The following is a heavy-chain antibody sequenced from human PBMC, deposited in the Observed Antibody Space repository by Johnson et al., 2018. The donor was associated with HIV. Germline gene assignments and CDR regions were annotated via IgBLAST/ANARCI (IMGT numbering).Heavy chain of an antibody. Sequence: QVQLVESRGGVVQPGRSLKLSCVASGFTFSNYVIHWVRQAPGKGLEWVAMISYDGTNIYYRDSVKGRFTISRDNSKNTLYLHMDSLRAEDTAVYYCRIYSYGGGGPFEIWGQGTMVTVSS. J-gene: IGHJ3*02. CDR2: ISYDGTNI. D-gene: IGHD5-18*01. CDR3: RIYSYGGGGPFEI. CDR1: GFTFSNYV. V-gene: IGHV3-30-3*01.